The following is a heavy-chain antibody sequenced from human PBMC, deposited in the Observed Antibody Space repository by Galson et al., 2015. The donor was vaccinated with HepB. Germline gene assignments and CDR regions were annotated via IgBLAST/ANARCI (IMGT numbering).Heavy chain of an antibody. CDR1: GFTFSSYA. CDR3: ARMSQQDYYDSSGYSFPAYFDY. D-gene: IGHD3-22*01. CDR2: ISSNGGST. Sequence: SLRLSCAASGFTFSSYAMHWVRQAPGKGLEYVSAISSNGGSTYYANSVKGRFTISRDNSKNTLYLQMGSLRAEDMAVYYCARMSQQDYYDSSGYSFPAYFDYWGQGTLVTVSS. J-gene: IGHJ4*02. V-gene: IGHV3-64*01.